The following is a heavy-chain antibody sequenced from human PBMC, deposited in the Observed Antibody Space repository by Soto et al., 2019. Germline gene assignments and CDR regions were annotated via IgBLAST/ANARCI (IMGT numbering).Heavy chain of an antibody. D-gene: IGHD3-9*01. V-gene: IGHV3-53*01. Sequence: GGSLRLSCTTSGFTVGSSYMSWVRQAPGRGLEWVSVIYTGGSTYYADSVKGRFTISRDNSKNTLYLQMNSLRAEDTAVYYCAKDPRYCDRLPGHWFDPWGQGTLVTVSS. CDR2: IYTGGST. CDR3: AKDPRYCDRLPGHWFDP. J-gene: IGHJ5*02. CDR1: GFTVGSSY.